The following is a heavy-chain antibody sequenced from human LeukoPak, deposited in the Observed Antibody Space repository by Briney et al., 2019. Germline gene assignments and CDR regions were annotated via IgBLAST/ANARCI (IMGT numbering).Heavy chain of an antibody. CDR1: GFTFSSYA. J-gene: IGHJ4*02. V-gene: IGHV3-30*04. Sequence: QPGRSLRLSCAASGFTFSSYAMHWARQAPGKGLEWVAVILYDGSNKYYADSVKGRFTISRDNSKNTLYLQMNSLRAEDTAVYYCARDGCDILTGYYICYFDYWGQGTLVTVSS. CDR2: ILYDGSNK. CDR3: ARDGCDILTGYYICYFDY. D-gene: IGHD3-9*01.